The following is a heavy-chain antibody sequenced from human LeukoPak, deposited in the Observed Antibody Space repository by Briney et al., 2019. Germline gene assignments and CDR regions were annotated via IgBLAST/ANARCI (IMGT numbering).Heavy chain of an antibody. Sequence: PGGSLRLSCAASGFTFDDYAMHWVRQAPGKGLEWVSGISWNSGSIGYADSVKGRFTISRDNAKNSLYLQMNSLRAEDTAVYYCARDTANWFDPWGQGTLVTVSS. CDR2: ISWNSGSI. J-gene: IGHJ5*02. V-gene: IGHV3-9*01. CDR3: ARDTANWFDP. D-gene: IGHD6-25*01. CDR1: GFTFDDYA.